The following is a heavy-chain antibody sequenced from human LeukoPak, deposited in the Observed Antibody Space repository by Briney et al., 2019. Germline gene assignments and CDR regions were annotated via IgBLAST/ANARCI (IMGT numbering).Heavy chain of an antibody. V-gene: IGHV4-38-2*01. J-gene: IGHJ4*02. CDR1: GYSISSGYY. Sequence: SETLSLTCAVSGYSISSGYYWGWIRQPPGKGLEWIGSIHHTGSIYYNPSLKSRVTISVDTSKNQFSLRLSSVTAADTAVYYCAGGTSRETFDYWGQGTLVTVSS. CDR2: IHHTGSI. CDR3: AGGTSRETFDY. D-gene: IGHD2-2*01.